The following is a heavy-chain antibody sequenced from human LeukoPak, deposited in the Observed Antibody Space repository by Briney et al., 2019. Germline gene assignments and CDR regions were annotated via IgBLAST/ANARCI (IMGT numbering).Heavy chain of an antibody. CDR3: ASSDSSGYNVDY. Sequence: PSETLSLTCTVSGGSFSSSSYYWGWIRQPPGKGLEWIGSLSYSGSTYYNPSLKSRVTISVDTSKNQFSLRLNSVTAADTAVYYCASSDSSGYNVDYWGQGTLVTVSS. J-gene: IGHJ4*02. CDR2: LSYSGST. V-gene: IGHV4-39*07. CDR1: GGSFSSSSYY. D-gene: IGHD3-22*01.